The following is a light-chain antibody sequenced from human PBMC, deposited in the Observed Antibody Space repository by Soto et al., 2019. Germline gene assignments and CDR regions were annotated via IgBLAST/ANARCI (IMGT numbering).Light chain of an antibody. V-gene: IGLV6-57*03. CDR3: QSYDSNNVL. J-gene: IGLJ7*01. CDR2: KDN. Sequence: NFMLTQPHSVSESPGKTVTISCTRSSGSIASNHVQWYQQRPGSAPTTVIYKDNQRPSGVPDRFSGSIDSSSNSASLTISGLKTEDEADYYCQSYDSNNVLFGGSTQLTVL. CDR1: SGSIASNH.